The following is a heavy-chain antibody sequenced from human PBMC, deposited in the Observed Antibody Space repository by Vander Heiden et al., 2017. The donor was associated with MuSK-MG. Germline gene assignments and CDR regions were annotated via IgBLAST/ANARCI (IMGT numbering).Heavy chain of an antibody. J-gene: IGHJ4*02. CDR3: ARSAYYYDSSGSYIPSYFDY. V-gene: IGHV4-31*01. Sequence: QVQLQEAGPGLAKPSQTPSLTCTVGGGSISRGGYHPRWIRQHPGKDLAWIGYIYYSGTTYYNPSLKSLVTISVDTAKNQFSLKLRSVTAADTAVYYCARSAYYYDSSGSYIPSYFDYWGQGTLVTVSS. CDR1: GGSISRGGYH. D-gene: IGHD3-22*01. CDR2: IYYSGTT.